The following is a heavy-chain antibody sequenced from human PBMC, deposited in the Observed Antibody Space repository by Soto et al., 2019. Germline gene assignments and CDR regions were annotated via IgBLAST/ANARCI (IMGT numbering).Heavy chain of an antibody. D-gene: IGHD3-22*01. Sequence: QVQLVQSGAEVRKPGSSVKVSCKASGGTFSRHAISWVRQAPGQGLEWMGGIIPIFGTANHAQKFQGRVTIIADESTSTVYMELSRLSSEATAMYYCARGWGYDSNDYYYAYWGQGTLVIVSS. CDR1: GGTFSRHA. CDR2: IIPIFGTA. V-gene: IGHV1-69*01. CDR3: ARGWGYDSNDYYYAY. J-gene: IGHJ4*02.